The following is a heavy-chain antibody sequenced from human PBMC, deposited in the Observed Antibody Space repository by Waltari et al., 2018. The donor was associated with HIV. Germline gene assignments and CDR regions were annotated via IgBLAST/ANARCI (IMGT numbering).Heavy chain of an antibody. CDR3: ARAPGYYSLLTGAPRSWLDS. D-gene: IGHD3-9*01. CDR1: VGSISRGNYY. V-gene: IGHV4-39*07. CDR2: IFDSGPT. J-gene: IGHJ5*01. Sequence: QLQLQESGPGLVKPSETLSLTCTVSVGSISRGNYYWGWIRQPPGKGLELIGTIFDSGPTLSNPARGGRVSISLDTSKDLFLLTLGSVTAAYPAVYYCARAPGYYSLLTGAPRSWLDSWGQGTLVTVSS.